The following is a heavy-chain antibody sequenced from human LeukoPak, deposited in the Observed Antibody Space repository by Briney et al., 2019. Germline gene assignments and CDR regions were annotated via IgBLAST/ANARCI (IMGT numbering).Heavy chain of an antibody. CDR1: GGSISSYY. J-gene: IGHJ4*02. Sequence: SETLSLTCTVSGGSISSYYRSWIRQPPGKGLEWIGYMYYTGSTNYNPSLKSRVTISLDTSKNQFSLKLSSVTAADTAVYYCARRSASPRFDYWGQGTLVTVSS. CDR2: MYYTGST. CDR3: ARRSASPRFDY. V-gene: IGHV4-59*08.